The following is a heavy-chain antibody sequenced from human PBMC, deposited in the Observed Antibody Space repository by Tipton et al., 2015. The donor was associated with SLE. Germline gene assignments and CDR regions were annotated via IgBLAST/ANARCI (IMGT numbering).Heavy chain of an antibody. Sequence: SLRLSCAASGFTFSDYYMSWIRQAPGKGLEWVSYISSSSSYTNYADSVKGRFTISRDNAKNSLYLQMNSLRAEDTAVYYCARHSGSYTDAFDIWGQGTMVTVSS. D-gene: IGHD1-26*01. CDR1: GFTFSDYY. V-gene: IGHV3-11*03. CDR2: ISSSSSYT. J-gene: IGHJ3*02. CDR3: ARHSGSYTDAFDI.